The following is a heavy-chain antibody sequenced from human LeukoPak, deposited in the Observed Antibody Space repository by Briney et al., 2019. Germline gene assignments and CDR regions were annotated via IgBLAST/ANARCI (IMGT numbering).Heavy chain of an antibody. Sequence: GGSLRLSCAASGFTFRSYWMHWVRHAPGKGLVWVSCINSDGSSTSYADSVKGRFTISRDNAKNTLYLQMSSLIAEDTAVYYCARLRMVTAIRPRIGFDYWGQGTLVTVSS. D-gene: IGHD2-21*02. J-gene: IGHJ4*02. CDR1: GFTFRSYW. V-gene: IGHV3-74*01. CDR3: ARLRMVTAIRPRIGFDY. CDR2: INSDGSST.